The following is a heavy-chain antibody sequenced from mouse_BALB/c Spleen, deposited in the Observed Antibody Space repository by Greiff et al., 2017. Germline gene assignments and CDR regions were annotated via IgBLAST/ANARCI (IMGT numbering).Heavy chain of an antibody. CDR1: GYAFSSYW. V-gene: IGHV1-80*01. CDR2: IYPGDGDT. J-gene: IGHJ2*01. CDR3: ARKGETARDYFDY. D-gene: IGHD3-2*01. Sequence: VHLVESGAELVRPGSSVKISCKASGYAFSSYWMNWVKQRPGQGLEWIGQIYPGDGDTNYNGKFKGKATLTADKSSSTAYMQLSSLTSEDSAVYFCARKGETARDYFDYWGQGTTLTVSS.